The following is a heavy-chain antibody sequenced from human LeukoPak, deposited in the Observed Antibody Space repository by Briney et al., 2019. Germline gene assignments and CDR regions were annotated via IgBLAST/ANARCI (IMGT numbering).Heavy chain of an antibody. CDR1: GFTFSSYW. J-gene: IGHJ4*02. Sequence: GGSLRLSCAASGFTFSSYWMHWVRQAPGKGLVWVSRVNSVGSGTSYADSVKGRFTISRDNAKNTLYLQMNSLRAEDTAVYYCARDGVATIDLEYWGQGTLVTVSS. V-gene: IGHV3-74*01. D-gene: IGHD5-24*01. CDR2: VNSVGSGT. CDR3: ARDGVATIDLEY.